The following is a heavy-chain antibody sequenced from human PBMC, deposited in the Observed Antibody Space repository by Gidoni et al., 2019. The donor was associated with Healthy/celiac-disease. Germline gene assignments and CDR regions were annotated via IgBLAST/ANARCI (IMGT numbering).Heavy chain of an antibody. V-gene: IGHV3-66*02. CDR3: ARDPGQTVGASWFDP. CDR1: GFTVSSNY. D-gene: IGHD1-26*01. J-gene: IGHJ5*02. Sequence: EVQLVESGGGLVQPGGSLRLSCAASGFTVSSNYMSWVRQAPGKGLEWVSVIYSGGSTYYADSVKGRFTISRDNSKNTLYLQMNSLRAEDTAVYYCARDPGQTVGASWFDPWGQGTLVTVSS. CDR2: IYSGGST.